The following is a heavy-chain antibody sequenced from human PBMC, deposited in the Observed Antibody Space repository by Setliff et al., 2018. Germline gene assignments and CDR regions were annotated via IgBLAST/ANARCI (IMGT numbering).Heavy chain of an antibody. J-gene: IGHJ6*03. CDR2: LKWNGGST. V-gene: IGHV3-20*04. CDR1: GFTFDDYG. CDR3: ARAADSYGPPRSYMDV. D-gene: IGHD5-18*01. Sequence: GGSLRLSCAASGFTFDDYGMSWVRQAPGKGLEWVSGLKWNGGSTRYADSVKGRFTISRDNAKNSLYLQMYSLRAEDTALYYCARAADSYGPPRSYMDVWGKGTTVTVSS.